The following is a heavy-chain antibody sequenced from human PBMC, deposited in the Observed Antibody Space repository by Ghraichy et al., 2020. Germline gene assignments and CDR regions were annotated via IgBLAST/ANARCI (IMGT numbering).Heavy chain of an antibody. V-gene: IGHV4-38-2*02. D-gene: IGHD3-10*01. Sequence: SETLSLTCTVSGYFISTGYCWGWVRQPPGKGLEWIGSIFHGGNTFYNPSLKSRISMSMDTSNNQFSLKLSSVTAADTAVYYCGRGRDYYVTGIYSTDHWGQGIVVTVS. CDR2: IFHGGNT. J-gene: IGHJ4*01. CDR1: GYFISTGYC. CDR3: GRGRDYYVTGIYSTDH.